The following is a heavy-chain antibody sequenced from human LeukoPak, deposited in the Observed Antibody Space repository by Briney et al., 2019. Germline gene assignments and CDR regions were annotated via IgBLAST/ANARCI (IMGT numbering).Heavy chain of an antibody. J-gene: IGHJ4*02. D-gene: IGHD5-24*01. Sequence: GGSLTLSCAASGFTFSSYSMNWVRQAPGKGLEWVSSISSSSSYIYYADSVKGRFTISRDNAKNSLYLQMNSLRAEDTAVYYCAREGVQMGYFDYWGQGALVTVSS. CDR3: AREGVQMGYFDY. CDR2: ISSSSSYI. V-gene: IGHV3-21*01. CDR1: GFTFSSYS.